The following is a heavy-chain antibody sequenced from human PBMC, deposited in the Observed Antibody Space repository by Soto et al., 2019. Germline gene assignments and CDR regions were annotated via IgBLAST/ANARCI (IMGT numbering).Heavy chain of an antibody. CDR3: ARGVYDDSSGYSPDAFDI. D-gene: IGHD3-22*01. V-gene: IGHV3-7*01. CDR1: GFTFSSYW. CDR2: IKQDGSWI. Sequence: GGSLRLSCAASGFTFSSYWMSWVRQAPGKGLEWVANIKQDGSWIYYVDSVKGRFTISRDNAKNSLYLQMNSLRAEDSAVYYCARGVYDDSSGYSPDAFDIWGQGTMVTVSS. J-gene: IGHJ3*02.